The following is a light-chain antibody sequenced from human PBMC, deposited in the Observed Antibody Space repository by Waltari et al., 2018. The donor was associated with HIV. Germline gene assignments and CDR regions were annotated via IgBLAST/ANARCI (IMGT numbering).Light chain of an antibody. Sequence: SYELTQPPSVSVSPGQTARITCSGDALPKQYAYWYQQRPGQAPVLVIYKDTERPSGIPERFSGSSSGTTATLTIIGVLAQDEADYHCQSADSNASLWVFGGGTKLTVL. V-gene: IGLV3-25*03. CDR1: ALPKQY. CDR3: QSADSNASLWV. CDR2: KDT. J-gene: IGLJ3*02.